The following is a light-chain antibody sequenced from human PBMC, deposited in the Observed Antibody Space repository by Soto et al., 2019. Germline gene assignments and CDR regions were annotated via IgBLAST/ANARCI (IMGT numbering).Light chain of an antibody. CDR3: SSYTSSTTHV. V-gene: IGLV2-14*01. Sequence: QSALTQPASVSGSPGQSITISCTGTSSDVGGYNYVSWYQHHPGKAPKLMIYEVSNRPSGVSNRFSGSKSGNTASLTISGLQAEDEADYYCSSYTSSTTHVFGGGTKVTVL. CDR2: EVS. J-gene: IGLJ2*01. CDR1: SSDVGGYNY.